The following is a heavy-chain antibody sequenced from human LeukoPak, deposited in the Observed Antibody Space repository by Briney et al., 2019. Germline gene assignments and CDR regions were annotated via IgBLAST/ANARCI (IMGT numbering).Heavy chain of an antibody. V-gene: IGHV3-30*04. D-gene: IGHD2-2*01. J-gene: IGHJ6*02. Sequence: GGSLRLSCAASGFTFSTYAIHWVRQAPGKGLEWVAVISYDGRNKHYAESGKGRFTISRDNSKNTLYLEMSSLRPEDTAVYYCARAGYCSRTSCYFYYYGMDVWGQGTTVTVSS. CDR3: ARAGYCSRTSCYFYYYGMDV. CDR2: ISYDGRNK. CDR1: GFTFSTYA.